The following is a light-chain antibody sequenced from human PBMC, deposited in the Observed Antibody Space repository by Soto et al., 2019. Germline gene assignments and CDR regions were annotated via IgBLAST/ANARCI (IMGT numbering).Light chain of an antibody. CDR2: DAS. CDR3: HQRSSWPQS. V-gene: IGKV3-11*01. Sequence: EIVLTQSPATLSLSPGESATLSCRASQGVSSYLAWYQQKPGQAPRLLIYDASNRATGIPVRFSGSGSETDFTLTISSLEPEDFAVYYCHQRSSWPQSFGQGPKVEIK. J-gene: IGKJ1*01. CDR1: QGVSSY.